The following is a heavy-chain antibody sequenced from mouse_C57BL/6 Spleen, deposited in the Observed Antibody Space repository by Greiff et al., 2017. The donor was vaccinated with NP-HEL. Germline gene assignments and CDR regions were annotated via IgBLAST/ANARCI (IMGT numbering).Heavy chain of an antibody. CDR2: ISNLAYSI. CDR3: ARQGYGSSYDWYFDV. V-gene: IGHV5-15*01. CDR1: GFTFSDYG. J-gene: IGHJ1*03. D-gene: IGHD1-1*01. Sequence: EVMLVESGGGLVQPGGSLKLSCAASGFTFSDYGMAWVRQAPRKGPEWVAFISNLAYSIYYADTVTGRFTISRENAKNTLYLEMSSPRSEDTAMYYCARQGYGSSYDWYFDVWGTGTTVTVSS.